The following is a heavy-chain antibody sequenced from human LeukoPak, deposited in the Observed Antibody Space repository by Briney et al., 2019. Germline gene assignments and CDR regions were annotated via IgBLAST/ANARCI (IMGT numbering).Heavy chain of an antibody. CDR3: AKGTTDYDASDPLDF. J-gene: IGHJ4*02. D-gene: IGHD3-16*01. CDR2: IRYDGSNK. V-gene: IGHV3-30*02. CDR1: GFTFSSYG. Sequence: PGGSLRLSCAASGFTFSSYGMHWVRQAPGKGLEWVAFIRYDGSNKYYADSVKGRFTISRDQSKSTVYLQMTSLRAEDTAVFYCAKGTTDYDASDPLDFWGQGTLVTVSS.